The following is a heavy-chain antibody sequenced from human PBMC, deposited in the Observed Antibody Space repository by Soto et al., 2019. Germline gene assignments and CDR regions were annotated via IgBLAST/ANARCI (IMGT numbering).Heavy chain of an antibody. CDR1: GYTFTSYA. Sequence: QVQLVQSGAEVKKPGASVKVSCTASGYTFTSYAIHWVRQAPGQRLEWMGWVNAGNGNTKYSQKLQGRVTITRDTSASTAFMELSSLRSEDTAVYFCARNGGYNRPLIDYCGQGTLVTVSS. J-gene: IGHJ4*02. V-gene: IGHV1-3*01. D-gene: IGHD1-20*01. CDR2: VNAGNGNT. CDR3: ARNGGYNRPLIDY.